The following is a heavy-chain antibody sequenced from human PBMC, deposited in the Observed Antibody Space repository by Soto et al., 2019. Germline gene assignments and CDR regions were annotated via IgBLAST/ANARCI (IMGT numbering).Heavy chain of an antibody. Sequence: GASVKVSCKASGYTFTSYAMHWVRQAPGQRLEWMGWINAGNGNTKYSQKFQGRVTITRDASASTAYMELSSLRSEDTAVYYCARDMITEGFWWFDPWGQGTLVTVSS. D-gene: IGHD3-16*01. J-gene: IGHJ5*02. CDR1: GYTFTSYA. CDR3: ARDMITEGFWWFDP. V-gene: IGHV1-3*01. CDR2: INAGNGNT.